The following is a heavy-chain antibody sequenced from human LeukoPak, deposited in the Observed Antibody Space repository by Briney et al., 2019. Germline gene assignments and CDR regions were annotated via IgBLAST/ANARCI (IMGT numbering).Heavy chain of an antibody. CDR1: GFTFSDYY. CDR3: ARDCGRTTMVVCY. D-gene: IGHD5-18*01. CDR2: INNSGNYT. J-gene: IGHJ4*02. V-gene: IGHV3-11*05. Sequence: PGGSLRLSCEASGFTFSDYYMNWIRQAPGKGLEWVSYINNSGNYTNYADSVKGRFTISRDNAKNSLFLQMNSLRAEDTAVYYCARDCGRTTMVVCYWGQGTLVTVSS.